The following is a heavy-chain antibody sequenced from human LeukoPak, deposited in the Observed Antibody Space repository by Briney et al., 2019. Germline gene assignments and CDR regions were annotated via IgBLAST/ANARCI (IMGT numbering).Heavy chain of an antibody. CDR3: VRHRNWNYDY. Sequence: GESLKISCKGAGDSFTTYWIGWVRQLPGKGLEWMGIIYLGDSDTRYSPSFQGQVTIPADKSINTAYLQWSSLKASDTAMYYCVRHRNWNYDYWGQGTLVTVCS. D-gene: IGHD1-1*01. CDR2: IYLGDSDT. CDR1: GDSFTTYW. J-gene: IGHJ4*02. V-gene: IGHV5-51*01.